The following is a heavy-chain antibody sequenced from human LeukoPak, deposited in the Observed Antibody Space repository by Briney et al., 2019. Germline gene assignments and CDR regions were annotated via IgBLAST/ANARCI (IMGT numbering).Heavy chain of an antibody. J-gene: IGHJ6*02. CDR2: ISSSSSYI. D-gene: IGHD4-17*01. CDR1: GFTFSSYS. V-gene: IGHV3-21*01. Sequence: GGSLRLSCAASGFTFSSYSMTWVRQAPGKGLEWVSSISSSSSYIYYADSVKGRFTISRDNAKNSLYLQMNSLRAEDTAVYYCARDTVTTLYYYYGMDVWGQGTTVTVSS. CDR3: ARDTVTTLYYYYGMDV.